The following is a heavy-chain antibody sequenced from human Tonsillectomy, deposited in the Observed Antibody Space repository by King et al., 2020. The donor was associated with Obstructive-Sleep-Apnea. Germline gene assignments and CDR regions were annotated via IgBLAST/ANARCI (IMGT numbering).Heavy chain of an antibody. J-gene: IGHJ2*01. CDR1: GFPFSNYA. CDR3: ARDSEGTDYGDYLHWYFDL. D-gene: IGHD4-17*01. Sequence: EVQLVESGGGLVQPGGSLRLSCAASGFPFSNYAMHWVRQAPGKGLEDVSAISSNGGSTYYANSVKDRFTISRDNSKNTLSLQMGSLRAEDMAVYYCARDSEGTDYGDYLHWYFDLWGRGTLVTVSS. CDR2: ISSNGGST. V-gene: IGHV3-64*01.